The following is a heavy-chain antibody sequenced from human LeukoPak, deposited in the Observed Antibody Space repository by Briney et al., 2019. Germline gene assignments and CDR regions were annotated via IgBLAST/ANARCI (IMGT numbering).Heavy chain of an antibody. CDR2: INPSGGST. CDR1: GYTFTGYY. D-gene: IGHD5-12*01. Sequence: ASVKVSCKASGYTFTGYYMHWVRQAPGQGLEWMGIINPSGGSTDYAQKFQGRVTMTRDTSTSTVYMELSSPRSEDTAVYYCARDSLYSAHAFDIWGQGTMVIVSS. CDR3: ARDSLYSAHAFDI. J-gene: IGHJ3*02. V-gene: IGHV1-46*01.